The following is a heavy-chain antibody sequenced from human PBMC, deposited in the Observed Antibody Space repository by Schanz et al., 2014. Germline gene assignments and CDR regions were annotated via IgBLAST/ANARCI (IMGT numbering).Heavy chain of an antibody. Sequence: QVQLQESGPGLVKPSQTLSLTCSVSGGSISSGSYYWNWIRQPAGKGLEWIGRVYTSGSTNYNPSLKSRVTLPLDTSKNQFPRKLSSVPAADTAVYYCARGGARRFPVVPDAIQGLRGHYYYYYLDVWGKGTTVTVSS. V-gene: IGHV4-61*02. CDR3: ARGGARRFPVVPDAIQGLRGHYYYYYLDV. CDR1: GGSISSGSYY. CDR2: VYTSGST. J-gene: IGHJ6*03. D-gene: IGHD2-2*02.